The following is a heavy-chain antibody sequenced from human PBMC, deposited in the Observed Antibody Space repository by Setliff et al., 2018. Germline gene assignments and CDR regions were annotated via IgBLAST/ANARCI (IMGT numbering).Heavy chain of an antibody. D-gene: IGHD3-3*01. V-gene: IGHV4-34*01. Sequence: SETLSLTCAVYGGSFSGYYWSWIRQPPGKGLEWIGEINHSGSTNYNPSLKSRVTISVDTSKNQFSLKLSSVTAADTAVYYCARGFWSGYPDYWGQGTLVTVSS. CDR1: GGSFSGYY. CDR3: ARGFWSGYPDY. CDR2: INHSGST. J-gene: IGHJ4*02.